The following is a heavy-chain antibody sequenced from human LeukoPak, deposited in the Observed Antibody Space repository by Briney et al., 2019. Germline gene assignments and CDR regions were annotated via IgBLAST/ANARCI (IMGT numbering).Heavy chain of an antibody. V-gene: IGHV3-23*01. J-gene: IGHJ3*02. CDR3: AKSGGPDAFDI. CDR2: ISGSGGGT. D-gene: IGHD2-15*01. Sequence: PGGSLRLSCAASGFTFSSYAMSWVRQAPGKGLEWVSGISGSGGGTYYAGSVKGRFTISRDNSKNTLYLQMNSLRAEDTAVYQCAKSGGPDAFDIWGQGTKVSVSS. CDR1: GFTFSSYA.